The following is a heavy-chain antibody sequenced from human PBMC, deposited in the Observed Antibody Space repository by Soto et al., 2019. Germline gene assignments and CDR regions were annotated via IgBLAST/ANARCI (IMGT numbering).Heavy chain of an antibody. CDR1: GFTFSSYG. CDR2: IWYDGSNK. CDR3: ARDPALTYYYDSSGHKYFDY. Sequence: GGSLRLSCAASGFTFSSYGMHWVRQAPGKGLEWVAVIWYDGSNKYYADSVKGRFTISRDNSKNTLYLQMNSLRAEDTAVYYCARDPALTYYYDSSGHKYFDYWGQGTLVTVSS. D-gene: IGHD3-22*01. J-gene: IGHJ4*02. V-gene: IGHV3-30*19.